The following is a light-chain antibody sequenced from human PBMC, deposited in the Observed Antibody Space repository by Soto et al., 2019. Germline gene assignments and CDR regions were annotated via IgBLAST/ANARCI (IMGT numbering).Light chain of an antibody. CDR3: CSYAGAYRYV. CDR2: DVN. CDR1: SSDVGAYNH. J-gene: IGLJ1*01. Sequence: QSVLTQPASVSGSPGQSITISCTGTSSDVGAYNHVSWYQHHPGKAPKLMIYDVNKRPPGVPDRFSASKSGNTASLTISGLQAEDEADYFCCSYAGAYRYVFGSGTKLTVL. V-gene: IGLV2-11*01.